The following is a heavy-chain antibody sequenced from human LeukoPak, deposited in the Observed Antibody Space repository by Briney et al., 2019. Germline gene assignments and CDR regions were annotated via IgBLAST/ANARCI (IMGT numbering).Heavy chain of an antibody. CDR2: IYYSGSA. J-gene: IGHJ4*02. CDR1: GGSISSYY. D-gene: IGHD4-17*01. V-gene: IGHV4-59*08. Sequence: PSETLSLTCTVSGGSISSYYWSWIRQPPGKGLELIGYIYYSGSANYNPSLKSRVTISVDTSKNQFSLKLSSVTAADTAVYYCARHETVYYFDYWGQGTLVTVSS. CDR3: ARHETVYYFDY.